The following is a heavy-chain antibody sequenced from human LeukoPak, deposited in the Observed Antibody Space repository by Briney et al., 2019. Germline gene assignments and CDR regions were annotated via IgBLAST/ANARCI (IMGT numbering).Heavy chain of an antibody. J-gene: IGHJ4*02. CDR3: TTPAARLVTPPYYFDY. V-gene: IGHV3-15*01. Sequence: PGGSLRLSCAASGFTFSNAWMSWVRQAPGKGLEWVGRIKSKTDGGTTDYAAPVKGRFTISRDDSKNTLYLQMNSLKTEDTAVYYCTTPAARLVTPPYYFDYWGQGTLVTVSS. CDR2: IKSKTDGGTT. D-gene: IGHD2-21*02. CDR1: GFTFSNAW.